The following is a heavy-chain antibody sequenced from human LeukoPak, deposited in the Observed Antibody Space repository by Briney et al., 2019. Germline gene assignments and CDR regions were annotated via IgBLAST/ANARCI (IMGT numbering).Heavy chain of an antibody. CDR2: INHSGST. J-gene: IGHJ4*02. Sequence: SETLSLTCAVYGGSFSGYYWSWIRQPPGKGLEWIGEINHSGSTNYNPSLKSRVTISVDTSKNQFSLKLSSVTAADTAVYYCARGSAAMKDYWGQGTLVTVSS. CDR3: ARGSAAMKDY. CDR1: GGSFSGYY. V-gene: IGHV4-34*01. D-gene: IGHD2-2*01.